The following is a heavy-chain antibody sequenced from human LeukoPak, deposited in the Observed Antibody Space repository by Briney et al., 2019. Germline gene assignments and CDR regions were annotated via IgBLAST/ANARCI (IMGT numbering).Heavy chain of an antibody. V-gene: IGHV1-2*02. D-gene: IGHD3-22*01. CDR2: INPNSGGT. Sequence: PSVKVSCKASGYTFTGYYMHWVRQAPGQGLEWMGWINPNSGGTNYAQKFQGRVTMTRDTSITTAYMELSRLRSDDTALYYCASSRRYYYDSSGNDAFDIWGQGTMVTVSS. J-gene: IGHJ3*02. CDR3: ASSRRYYYDSSGNDAFDI. CDR1: GYTFTGYY.